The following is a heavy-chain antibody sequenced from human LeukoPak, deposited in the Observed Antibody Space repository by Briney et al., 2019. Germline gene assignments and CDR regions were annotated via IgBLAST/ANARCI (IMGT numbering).Heavy chain of an antibody. J-gene: IGHJ4*02. V-gene: IGHV3-30*02. D-gene: IGHD6-6*01. Sequence: QPGRSLRLSCAASGFTFGSYDMHWVRQAPGKGLEWVTFIRYDGSNKYYADSVKGRFTISRDNSKNTLYLQMNSLRAEDTAVYYCAKDSGIAPRQYYFDYWGQGTLVTVSS. CDR2: IRYDGSNK. CDR3: AKDSGIAPRQYYFDY. CDR1: GFTFGSYD.